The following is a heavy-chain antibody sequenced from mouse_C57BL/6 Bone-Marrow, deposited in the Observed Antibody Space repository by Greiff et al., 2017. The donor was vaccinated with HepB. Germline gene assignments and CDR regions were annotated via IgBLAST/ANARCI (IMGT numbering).Heavy chain of an antibody. V-gene: IGHV5-4*01. CDR3: ARDALTGPYWYFDV. Sequence: EVQRVESGGGLVKPGGSLKLSCAASGFTFSSYAMSWVRQTPEKRLEWVATISDGGSYTYYPDNVKGRFTISRDNAKNNLYLQMSHLKSEDTAMYYCARDALTGPYWYFDVWGTGTTVTVSS. D-gene: IGHD4-1*01. CDR1: GFTFSSYA. CDR2: ISDGGSYT. J-gene: IGHJ1*03.